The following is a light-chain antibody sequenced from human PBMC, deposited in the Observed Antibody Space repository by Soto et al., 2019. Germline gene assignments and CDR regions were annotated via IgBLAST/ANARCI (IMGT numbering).Light chain of an antibody. V-gene: IGLV1-51*01. CDR2: DNN. Sequence: QYVLTQPPSVSAAPGQRVTISCSGSSSNIGYYYVTWYQQFPGTAPKLLIYDNNKRPSGIPDRFSGSKSGTSATLGIAGLQTGDVADYYCGSWDSSLSGGGVFGGGTKLTVL. CDR3: GSWDSSLSGGGV. J-gene: IGLJ2*01. CDR1: SSNIGYYY.